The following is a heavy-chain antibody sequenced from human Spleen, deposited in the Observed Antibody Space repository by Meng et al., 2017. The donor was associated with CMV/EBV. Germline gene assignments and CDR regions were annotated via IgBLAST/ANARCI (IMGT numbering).Heavy chain of an antibody. Sequence: SETLSLTCTVSGDSVSSSDYYWTWIRLPPGKGLEWIGYIYYSGSTNYNPSLKSRVTISVDTSKNQFSLKLSSVTAADTAVYYCARHTTYYDFWSPFDPWGQGTLVTVSS. V-gene: IGHV4-61*08. CDR3: ARHTTYYDFWSPFDP. CDR2: IYYSGST. D-gene: IGHD3-3*01. CDR1: GDSVSSSDYY. J-gene: IGHJ5*02.